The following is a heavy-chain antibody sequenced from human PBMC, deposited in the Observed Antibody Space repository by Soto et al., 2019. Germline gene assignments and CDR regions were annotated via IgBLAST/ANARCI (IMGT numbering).Heavy chain of an antibody. Sequence: GESLKISCKGSGYSFTSYWIGWVRQMPGKGLEWMGIIYPGDSDTRYGPYFQGQVTISADKSISTAYLQWSSLKASDTAMYYCARHHGSTSLYYYYYYMDVWGKGTTVTVSS. J-gene: IGHJ6*03. V-gene: IGHV5-51*01. CDR2: IYPGDSDT. CDR1: GYSFTSYW. CDR3: ARHHGSTSLYYYYYYMDV. D-gene: IGHD2-2*01.